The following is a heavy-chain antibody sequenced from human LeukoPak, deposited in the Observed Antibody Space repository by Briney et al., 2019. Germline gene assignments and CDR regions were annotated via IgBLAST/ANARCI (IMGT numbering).Heavy chain of an antibody. V-gene: IGHV4-34*01. D-gene: IGHD2-2*01. CDR3: ARGRCSSTSCENNDY. J-gene: IGHJ4*02. CDR1: GGSFSGYY. Sequence: PSETLSLTCAVYGGSFSGYYWSWIRQPPGKGLEWIGEINHSGSTNYNPSPKSRVTISVDTSKNQFSLKLSSVTAADTAVYYCARGRCSSTSCENNDYWGQGTLVTVSS. CDR2: INHSGST.